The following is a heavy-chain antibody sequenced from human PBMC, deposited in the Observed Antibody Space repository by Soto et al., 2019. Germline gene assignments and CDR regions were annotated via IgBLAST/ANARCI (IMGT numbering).Heavy chain of an antibody. CDR1: GFTFSSYA. V-gene: IGHV3-30-3*01. Sequence: QVQLVESGGGVVQPGRSLRLSCAVSGFTFSSYAMHWVRQASGKGLEWVAVISYDGSNKYYADSVKGRFTISRDNSKNTLYLQMNSLRAEDTAVYYCARELELVLDYWGQGTLVTVSS. CDR2: ISYDGSNK. J-gene: IGHJ4*02. D-gene: IGHD6-6*01. CDR3: ARELELVLDY.